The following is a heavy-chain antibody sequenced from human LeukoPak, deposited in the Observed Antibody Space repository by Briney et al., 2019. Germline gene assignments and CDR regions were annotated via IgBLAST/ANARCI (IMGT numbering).Heavy chain of an antibody. V-gene: IGHV3-21*01. J-gene: IGHJ6*02. D-gene: IGHD3-9*01. CDR2: ISSSSSYI. CDR1: GFTFSSYS. CDR3: ARARDWSYGMDV. Sequence: GGSLRLSCAASGFTFSSYSMNWVRQAPGKGLEWVSSISSSSSYIYYADSVKGRFTISRDNAKNTLYLQMNSLRAEDTAVYYCARARDWSYGMDVWGQGTTVTVSS.